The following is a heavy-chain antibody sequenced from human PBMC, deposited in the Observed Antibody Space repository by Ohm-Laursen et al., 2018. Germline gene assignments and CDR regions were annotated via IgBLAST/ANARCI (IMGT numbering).Heavy chain of an antibody. V-gene: IGHV4-34*01. J-gene: IGHJ4*02. CDR3: ARGRKTRGSSGWYVGY. Sequence: SQTLSLTCVVYGGSFSGYYWSWIRQPPGKGLEWIGEINHSGSTNYNPSLKSRVTISVDTSKNQFSLKLSSVTAADTAVYYCARGRKTRGSSGWYVGYWGQGTLVTVSS. CDR2: INHSGST. D-gene: IGHD6-19*01. CDR1: GGSFSGYY.